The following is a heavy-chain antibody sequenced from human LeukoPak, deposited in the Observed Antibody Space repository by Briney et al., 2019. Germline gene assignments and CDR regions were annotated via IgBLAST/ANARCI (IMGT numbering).Heavy chain of an antibody. V-gene: IGHV4-59*08. CDR2: IYFSGST. CDR3: AMIPIAARGYFQH. Sequence: SETLSLTCTVSGGSISSFYWSWIRQPPGKGLEWIGYIYFSGSTNYNPSLKSRVTISVDTSKNQFSLQLNSVTPDDTAVYYCAMIPIAARGYFQHWGQGTLVTVSS. D-gene: IGHD6-6*01. CDR1: GGSISSFY. J-gene: IGHJ1*01.